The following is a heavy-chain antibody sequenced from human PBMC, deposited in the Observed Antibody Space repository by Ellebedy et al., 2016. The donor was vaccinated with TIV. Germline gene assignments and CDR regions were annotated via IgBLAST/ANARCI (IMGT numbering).Heavy chain of an antibody. V-gene: IGHV5-51*01. D-gene: IGHD3-16*02. CDR2: IYPDDSDT. CDR3: ARYRRSWLDP. Sequence: PGGSLRLSCQGSGYRFTSYWIGWVRQMPGKGLEWIGIIYPDDSDTRYSPSFQGQVTISADKSIDTAYLQWTKLKASDTAMYYCARYRRSWLDPWGQGTLVIVSS. CDR1: GYRFTSYW. J-gene: IGHJ5*02.